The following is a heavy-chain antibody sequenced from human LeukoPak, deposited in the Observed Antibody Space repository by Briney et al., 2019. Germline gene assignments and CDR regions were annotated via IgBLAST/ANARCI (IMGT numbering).Heavy chain of an antibody. CDR1: GFTFSSYG. Sequence: GGSLRLSCAASGFTFSSYGMHWVRQAPGKGLEWVAVIWYDGSNKYYADSVKGRFTISRDNSKNTLYLQMNSLRTEDTAVYYCARVPLGYCSGGSCSGLDYWGQGTLVTVSS. V-gene: IGHV3-33*01. CDR2: IWYDGSNK. CDR3: ARVPLGYCSGGSCSGLDY. D-gene: IGHD2-15*01. J-gene: IGHJ4*02.